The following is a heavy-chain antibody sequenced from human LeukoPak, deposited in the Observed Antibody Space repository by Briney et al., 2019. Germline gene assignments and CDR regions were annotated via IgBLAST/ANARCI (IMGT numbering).Heavy chain of an antibody. V-gene: IGHV4-30-2*01. CDR3: ARATYCSSTSCPPEDAFDI. Sequence: SETLSLTCTVSGGSISSGGYYWSWIRQPPGKGLEWIGYIYHSGSTYYNPSLKSRVTISVDRSKNQFSLRLSSVTAADTAVYYCARATYCSSTSCPPEDAFDIWGQGTMVTVSS. CDR1: GGSISSGGYY. J-gene: IGHJ3*02. D-gene: IGHD2-2*01. CDR2: IYHSGST.